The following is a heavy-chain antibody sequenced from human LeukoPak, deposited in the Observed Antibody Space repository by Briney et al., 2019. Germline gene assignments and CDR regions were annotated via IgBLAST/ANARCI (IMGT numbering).Heavy chain of an antibody. CDR2: ISAYNGNT. Sequence: GASVKVSCKASGYTFTSYGISWVRQAPGQGLEWMGWISAYNGNTNYAQKLQGRVTMTTDTSTSTAYMELRSLRSDDTAVYYCARDRIDQTYCSSTSCYEADAFDIWGQGTMVTVSS. CDR1: GYTFTSYG. J-gene: IGHJ3*02. CDR3: ARDRIDQTYCSSTSCYEADAFDI. V-gene: IGHV1-18*01. D-gene: IGHD2-2*01.